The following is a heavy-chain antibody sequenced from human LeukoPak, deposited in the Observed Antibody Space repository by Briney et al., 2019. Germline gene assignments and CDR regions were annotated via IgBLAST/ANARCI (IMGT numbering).Heavy chain of an antibody. CDR1: GGSISSGNYY. Sequence: SETLSLTCTVSGGSISSGNYYWSWIRQPPGKGLEWIGYIYYSGSTYSNPSLKSRVTISVDTSKNQFSLKLNSVTAADTAVYYCARESIYSYGMDVLGQGTTVTVSS. V-gene: IGHV4-30-4*01. J-gene: IGHJ6*02. CDR2: IYYSGST. CDR3: ARESIYSYGMDV.